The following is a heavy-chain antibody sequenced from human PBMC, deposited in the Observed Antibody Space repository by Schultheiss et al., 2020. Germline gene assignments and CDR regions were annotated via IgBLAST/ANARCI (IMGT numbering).Heavy chain of an antibody. D-gene: IGHD1-26*01. V-gene: IGHV4-39*07. CDR2: IYYNGST. CDR3: ARDRGSYPVYHYYGMTS. J-gene: IGHJ6*02. CDR1: GDSINTFNSY. Sequence: SETLSLTCTVSGDSINTFNSYWGWIRQPPGKGLEWIGAIYYNGSTFYNPSLKSRVTISVDTSRNQFSLRLSSVTAADTAVYYCARDRGSYPVYHYYGMTSGAKGPRSPSP.